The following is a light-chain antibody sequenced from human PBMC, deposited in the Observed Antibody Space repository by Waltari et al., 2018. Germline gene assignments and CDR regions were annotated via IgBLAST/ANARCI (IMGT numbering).Light chain of an antibody. CDR3: QSADDSGDHVL. Sequence: FQQKSGQAPVVVIRRNTGRPSGIPERFSASDSGTTGTLVISGVQAEDEAEYYCQSADDSGDHVLFGGGTKLTVL. J-gene: IGLJ2*01. V-gene: IGLV3-25*03. CDR2: RNT.